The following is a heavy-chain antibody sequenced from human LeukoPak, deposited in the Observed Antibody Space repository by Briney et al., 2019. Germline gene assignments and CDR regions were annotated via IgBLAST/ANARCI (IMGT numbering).Heavy chain of an antibody. V-gene: IGHV3-30*04. D-gene: IGHD3-22*01. CDR3: AGGSGYLETFDY. CDR1: GFIFSSYA. CDR2: ISYDGSNK. J-gene: IGHJ4*02. Sequence: GSLRLSCAASGFIFSSYAMHWVRQAPGKGLEWVAVISYDGSNKYYADSVKGRFTISRDNSRNTLYLQMNSLRAEDTAVYYCAGGSGYLETFDYWGQGTLVTVSS.